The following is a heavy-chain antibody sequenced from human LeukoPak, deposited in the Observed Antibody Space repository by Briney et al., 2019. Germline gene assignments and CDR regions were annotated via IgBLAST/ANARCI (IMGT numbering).Heavy chain of an antibody. CDR2: IYDSGST. Sequence: PSETLSLTCAVSGGSINNYYWRWIRQPPGKGLEWIGYIYDSGSTNCNPSLKSRVPTSLDTSKNQVSLELSSVTAADTAVYYSARVGAGGPRSALDVWGQGTMVTVSS. D-gene: IGHD6-13*01. CDR1: GGSINNYY. J-gene: IGHJ3*01. V-gene: IGHV4-59*01. CDR3: ARVGAGGPRSALDV.